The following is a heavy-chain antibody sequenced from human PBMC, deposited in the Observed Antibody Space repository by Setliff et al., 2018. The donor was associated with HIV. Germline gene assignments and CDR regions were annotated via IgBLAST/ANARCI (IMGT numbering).Heavy chain of an antibody. J-gene: IGHJ6*03. Sequence: ASVKVSCKASGYTFTSYDINWVRQAPGQGLEWMGWINTNSWIPTYAQGFTGRFVFSLDTTVRTAYLEISDLRADDTGVYYCARDSSEYFDFSSGDFHYMDVWGKGTTVTVSS. CDR3: ARDSSEYFDFSSGDFHYMDV. D-gene: IGHD3-3*01. CDR1: GYTFTSYD. V-gene: IGHV7-4-1*02. CDR2: INTNSWIP.